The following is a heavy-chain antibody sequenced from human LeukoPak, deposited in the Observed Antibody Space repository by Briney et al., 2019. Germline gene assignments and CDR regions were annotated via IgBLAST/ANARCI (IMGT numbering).Heavy chain of an antibody. CDR3: ARRFSRGWTYHYGMDV. V-gene: IGHV4-39*01. CDR1: GGSISTDSYY. CDR2: VYHSGDT. J-gene: IGHJ6*02. Sequence: SETLSLTCAVSGGSISTDSYYWGWIRRPPGKGLEWIASVYHSGDTYYSSSLKSRVTISVDTSKNQFSLKLTSVTAADTAVYYCARRFSRGWTYHYGMDVWGQGTTVTVSS. D-gene: IGHD6-19*01.